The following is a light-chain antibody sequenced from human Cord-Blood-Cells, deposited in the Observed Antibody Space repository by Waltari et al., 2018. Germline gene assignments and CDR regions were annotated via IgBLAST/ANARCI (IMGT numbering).Light chain of an antibody. Sequence: DIQMTQSPSSLSASVGDRVTITCRASQSISSYLNWYQQKPGKAPKLLIYVASSLQSGVPLCFTVSRSTTDFSLTISSLQPENFAPYYCQQSYSTPSFNFVQWTKLEIQ. CDR3: QQSYSTPSFN. V-gene: IGKV1-39*01. J-gene: IGKJ2*01. CDR1: QSISSY. CDR2: VAS.